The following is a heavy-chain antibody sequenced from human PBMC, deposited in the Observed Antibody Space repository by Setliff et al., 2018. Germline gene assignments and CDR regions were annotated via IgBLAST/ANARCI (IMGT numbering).Heavy chain of an antibody. Sequence: GGSLRLSCAASGFTFSDYYMAWIRQTPGKGLEWVSYIKESNSLTDYADSVKGRFTISRDNAKNSLSLQMNSLRTEDTAVYYCVGAGTYSYWGQGTLVTVSS. V-gene: IGHV3-11*06. J-gene: IGHJ4*02. CDR3: VGAGTYSY. CDR1: GFTFSDYY. CDR2: IKESNSLT. D-gene: IGHD3-10*01.